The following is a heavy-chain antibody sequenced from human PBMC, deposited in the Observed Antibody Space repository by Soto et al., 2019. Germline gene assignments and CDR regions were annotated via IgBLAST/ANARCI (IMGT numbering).Heavy chain of an antibody. D-gene: IGHD3-10*01. CDR1: GGSFIGYY. J-gene: IGHJ6*02. Sequence: PSETLSLTCAVYGGSFIGYYWSWFRQPPGKGLEWIGEINHSGSTNYNPSLKSRVTISVDTSKNQFSLKLSSVTAADTAVYYCARGPRVRGVISYYYYGMDVWGQGTTVTVSS. V-gene: IGHV4-34*01. CDR3: ARGPRVRGVISYYYYGMDV. CDR2: INHSGST.